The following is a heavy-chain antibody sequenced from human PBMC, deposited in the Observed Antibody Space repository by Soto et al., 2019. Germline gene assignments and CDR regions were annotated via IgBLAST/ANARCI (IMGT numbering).Heavy chain of an antibody. Sequence: QVQLVQSGAEVLKPGSSVKLSCKTSGDTFDTFAISWVRQAPGQGLEWMGGIIPIFRTPDYTQKFQGRVTITADVSTSTAYMELSSLRSEDTAVYYCARDKCRGQLGRKYYYALDVWGQGTTVTVSS. CDR3: ARDKCRGQLGRKYYYALDV. D-gene: IGHD1-1*01. CDR1: GDTFDTFA. V-gene: IGHV1-69*12. CDR2: IIPIFRTP. J-gene: IGHJ6*02.